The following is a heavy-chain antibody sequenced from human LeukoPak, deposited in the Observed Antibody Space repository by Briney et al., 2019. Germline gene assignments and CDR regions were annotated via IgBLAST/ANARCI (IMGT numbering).Heavy chain of an antibody. CDR2: IKQDGSEK. Sequence: GGSLRLSCAASGFTSSSYWMSWVRQAPGKGLEWVANIKQDGSEKYYVDSVKGRFTISRDNAKNSLYLQMNSLRAEDTAVYYCARSGHLGYCSGGSCYSEDAFDIWGQGTMVTVSS. V-gene: IGHV3-7*01. J-gene: IGHJ3*02. CDR1: GFTSSSYW. CDR3: ARSGHLGYCSGGSCYSEDAFDI. D-gene: IGHD2-15*01.